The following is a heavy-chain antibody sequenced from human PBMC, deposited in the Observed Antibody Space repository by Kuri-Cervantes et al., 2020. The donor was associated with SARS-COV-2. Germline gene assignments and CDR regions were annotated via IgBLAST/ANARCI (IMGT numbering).Heavy chain of an antibody. CDR1: GFTFSSYS. Sequence: GESLQISCAASGFTFSSYSMNWVRQAPGKGLEWVSSISSSSSYIYYADSVKGRFTISRDDAKNTVFLQMKSLRAEDTALYYCARGSVTRIVAVNDDASHIWGQGTVVTVS. D-gene: IGHD3-22*01. CDR3: ARGSVTRIVAVNDDASHI. J-gene: IGHJ3*02. V-gene: IGHV3-21*06. CDR2: ISSSSSYI.